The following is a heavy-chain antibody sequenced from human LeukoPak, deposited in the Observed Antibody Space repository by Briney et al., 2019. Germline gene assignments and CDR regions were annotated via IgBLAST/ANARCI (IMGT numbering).Heavy chain of an antibody. Sequence: PGGSLRLSCAASGFTFSSYWMSWVRQAPGKGLEWVAYIKQDGSEKYYVDSVKGRFTISRDNAKNSLYLQMNSLRAEDTAVYYCARVGGGSPYYYYGMDVWGQGTTVTVSS. V-gene: IGHV3-7*01. D-gene: IGHD2-15*01. J-gene: IGHJ6*02. CDR1: GFTFSSYW. CDR2: IKQDGSEK. CDR3: ARVGGGSPYYYYGMDV.